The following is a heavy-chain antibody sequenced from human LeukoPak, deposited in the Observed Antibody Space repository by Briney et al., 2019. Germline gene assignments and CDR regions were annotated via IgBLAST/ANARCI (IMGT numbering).Heavy chain of an antibody. J-gene: IGHJ4*02. V-gene: IGHV1-3*01. D-gene: IGHD6-19*01. Sequence: ASVKVSFKASGYTFTSYAMHWVRQAPGQRLEWMGWINAGNGNTKYSQKFQGRVTITRDTSASTAYMELSSLRSEDTAVYYCARGFDGGWYHFDYWGQGTLVTVSS. CDR3: ARGFDGGWYHFDY. CDR1: GYTFTSYA. CDR2: INAGNGNT.